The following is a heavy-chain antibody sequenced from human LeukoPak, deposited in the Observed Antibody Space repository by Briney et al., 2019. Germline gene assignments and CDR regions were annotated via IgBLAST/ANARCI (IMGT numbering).Heavy chain of an antibody. CDR1: GFTFSDYY. CDR2: ISSSGGTI. D-gene: IGHD2-21*02. CDR3: ARDRAVVTATNAFDV. V-gene: IGHV3-11*04. Sequence: PGGSPRLSCAASGFTFSDYYMSWIRQAPGKGLEWVSYISSSGGTIYYADSVKGRFTISRDNAKNSLYLQMNSLRAEDTAVYYCARDRAVVTATNAFDVWGQGTMVTVSS. J-gene: IGHJ3*01.